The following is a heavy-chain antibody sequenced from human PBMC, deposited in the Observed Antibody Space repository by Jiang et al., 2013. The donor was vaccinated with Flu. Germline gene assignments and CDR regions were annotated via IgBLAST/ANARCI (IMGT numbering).Heavy chain of an antibody. D-gene: IGHD2-15*01. CDR2: ISAYNGNT. CDR1: GYTFTSYG. CDR3: ARGPPYFVVVVAATGEFDY. J-gene: IGHJ4*02. V-gene: IGHV1-18*01. Sequence: CGAEVKKPGASVKVSCKASGYTFTSYGISWVRQAPGQGLEWMGWISAYNGNTNYAQKLQGRVTMTTDTSTSTAYMELRSLRSDDTAVYYCARGPPYFVVVVAATGEFDYWGQGTLVTVSS.